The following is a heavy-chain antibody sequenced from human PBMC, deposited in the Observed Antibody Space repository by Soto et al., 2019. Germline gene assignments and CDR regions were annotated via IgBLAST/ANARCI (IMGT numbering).Heavy chain of an antibody. J-gene: IGHJ6*02. CDR2: ISSRSDTL. V-gene: IGHV3-48*02. Sequence: PEGSLRLYCEDSGFTFSAYAMNWVRQARGKGLEWVSYISSRSDTLYYADSVKGRFTISRDNAKNSVYLQVNNLRDEDTAVYYCARDWDIVILSVPIPNYNYGMDVWGQGTAVTVSS. CDR3: ARDWDIVILSVPIPNYNYGMDV. CDR1: GFTFSAYA. D-gene: IGHD2-15*01.